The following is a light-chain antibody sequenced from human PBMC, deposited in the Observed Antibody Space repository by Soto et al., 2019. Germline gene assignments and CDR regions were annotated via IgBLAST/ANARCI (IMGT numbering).Light chain of an antibody. J-gene: IGKJ1*01. CDR1: QSISSSF. CDR3: HQCGSSPET. Sequence: DIVLTQSPGTLSLSPGQRATLSCRASQSISSSFLAWYQQKPGQAPRLLIYGASSRATGIPDRFSSSGSGTDFTLTISRLEPEDFAVYYCHQCGSSPETFGQGTKVDIK. CDR2: GAS. V-gene: IGKV3-20*01.